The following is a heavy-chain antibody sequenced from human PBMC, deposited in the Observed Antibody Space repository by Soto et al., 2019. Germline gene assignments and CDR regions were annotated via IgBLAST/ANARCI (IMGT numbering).Heavy chain of an antibody. J-gene: IGHJ4*02. V-gene: IGHV1-18*01. D-gene: IGHD6-13*01. CDR1: GYTFTRYG. CDR2: ISAYNGNT. Sequence: SSVKVCCKASGYTFTRYGISWVRQAPGQGLEWMGWISAYNGNTNYAQKLQGRVTMTTDTSTSTAYMELRSLRSDDTAVYYCARDLGLAAAGTLTYWGQGTLVTVSS. CDR3: ARDLGLAAAGTLTY.